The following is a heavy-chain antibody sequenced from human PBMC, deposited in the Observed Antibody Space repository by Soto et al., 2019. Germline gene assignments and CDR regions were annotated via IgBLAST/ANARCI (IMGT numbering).Heavy chain of an antibody. CDR2: IYSVGST. CDR3: ARVRTSTGWCADL. V-gene: IGHV3-53*02. D-gene: IGHD6-13*01. Sequence: EVQPVETGGGLIQPGGSLRLSCVASGFTVSSSYITWVRQAAGKGLEWVSVIYSVGSTYYADSVKGRFTTSRDNSKNTVYLQMSSLRAEDTAMYYGARVRTSTGWCADLWGQGTLVSVSS. J-gene: IGHJ5*02. CDR1: GFTVSSSY.